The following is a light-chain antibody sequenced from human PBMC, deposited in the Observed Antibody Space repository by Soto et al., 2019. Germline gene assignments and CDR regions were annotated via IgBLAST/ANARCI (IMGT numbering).Light chain of an antibody. CDR2: EVT. V-gene: IGLV2-14*03. CDR3: SSYTTTSTHVV. Sequence: QSALTQPASVSGSLGQSITISCTGTSSDVGAYNYVSWFQQHSGKVPKLIIYEVTLRPSGVSDRFSASKSGNTASLTISGLQAEDEADYYCSSYTTTSTHVVFGGGTQLTVL. CDR1: SSDVGAYNY. J-gene: IGLJ7*01.